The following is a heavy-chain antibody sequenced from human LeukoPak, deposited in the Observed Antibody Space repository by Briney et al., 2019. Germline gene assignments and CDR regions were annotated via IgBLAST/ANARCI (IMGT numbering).Heavy chain of an antibody. CDR1: GGSISSYY. V-gene: IGHV4-59*01. D-gene: IGHD3-10*01. CDR3: ARASQRFGEYSGNWFDP. J-gene: IGHJ5*02. CDR2: IYYSGST. Sequence: PSETLSLACTVSGGSISSYYWSWIRQPPGKGLEWIGYIYYSGSTNYNPSLKSRVTISVDTSKNQFSLKLSSVTAADTAVYYCARASQRFGEYSGNWFDPWGQGTLVTVSS.